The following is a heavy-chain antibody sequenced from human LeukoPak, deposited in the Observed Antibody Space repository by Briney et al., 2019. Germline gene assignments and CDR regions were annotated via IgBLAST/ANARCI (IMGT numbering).Heavy chain of an antibody. CDR2: INPGDSDT. J-gene: IGHJ4*02. CDR1: GYSFNSNW. CDR3: ARHGAGLDS. V-gene: IGHV5-51*01. Sequence: NRGESLKISCKDSGYSFNSNWIAWVRQMPGKGLEWMGIINPGDSDTKYSPSFQGQVTISADKSISTAYLQWSSLKASDTAIYYCARHGAGLDSWGQGTLVTVSS. D-gene: IGHD3-10*01.